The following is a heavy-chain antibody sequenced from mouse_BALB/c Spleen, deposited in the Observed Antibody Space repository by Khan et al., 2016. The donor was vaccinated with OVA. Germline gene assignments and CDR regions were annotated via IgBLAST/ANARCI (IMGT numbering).Heavy chain of an antibody. CDR1: GFSLTGYG. Sequence: VELVESGPGLVAPSQSLSITCTVSGFSLTGYGVNWVRQPPGKGLEWPGMIWGDGSTDYNSALKSRLSISKDNSKSQVFLKMNSLQTDDTARYYCARAYYGNYREAMDYWGQGTSVTVSS. V-gene: IGHV2-6-7*01. D-gene: IGHD2-10*01. CDR2: IWGDGST. CDR3: ARAYYGNYREAMDY. J-gene: IGHJ4*01.